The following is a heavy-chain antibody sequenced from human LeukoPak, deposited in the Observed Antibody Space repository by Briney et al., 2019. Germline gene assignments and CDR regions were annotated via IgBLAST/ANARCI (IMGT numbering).Heavy chain of an antibody. CDR3: ARDHPRKIVGATFDY. D-gene: IGHD1-26*01. CDR1: GGSISSSNW. J-gene: IGHJ4*02. V-gene: IGHV4-4*02. CDR2: IYHSGST. Sequence: SGTLSLTCAVSGGSISSSNWWSWVRQPPGKGLEWIGEIYHSGSTNYNPSLKSRVTISVDTSKNQFSLKLSSVTAADTAVYYCARDHPRKIVGATFDYWGQGTLVTVSS.